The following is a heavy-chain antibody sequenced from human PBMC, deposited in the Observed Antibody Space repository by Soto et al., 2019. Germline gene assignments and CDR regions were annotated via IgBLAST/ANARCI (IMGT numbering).Heavy chain of an antibody. CDR3: AKIYRGSSWKIYYYYYMDV. Sequence: GGSLRLSCAASGFTFSSYAMSWVRQAPGKGLEWVSAISGSGGSTYYADSVKGRFTISRDNSKNTLYLQMNSLRAEDTGVYYCAKIYRGSSWKIYYYYYMDVWGKGTTVTVSS. J-gene: IGHJ6*03. D-gene: IGHD6-13*01. CDR1: GFTFSSYA. CDR2: ISGSGGST. V-gene: IGHV3-23*01.